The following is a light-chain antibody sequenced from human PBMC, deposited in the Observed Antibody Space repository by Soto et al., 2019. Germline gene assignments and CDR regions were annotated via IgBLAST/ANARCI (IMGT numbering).Light chain of an antibody. CDR2: EVS. J-gene: IGLJ1*01. CDR1: SSDVGGYNY. V-gene: IGLV2-14*01. CDR3: SSYTSSVTYV. Sequence: QSVLTQPASVSGSPGQSITISCTGTSSDVGGYNYVSWYQQHPGKVPKLMIYEVSNRPSGVVNRFSGSKSGNTASLTISGLQAEDEADYYCSSYTSSVTYVFGTGTKLTVL.